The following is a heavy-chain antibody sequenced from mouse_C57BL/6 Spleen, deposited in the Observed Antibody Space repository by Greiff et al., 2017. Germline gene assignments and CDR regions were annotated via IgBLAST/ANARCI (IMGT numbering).Heavy chain of an antibody. Sequence: VQRVESGPGLVQPSQSLSITCTVSGFSLTSYGVHWVRQSPGKGLEWLGVIWSGGSTDYNAAFISRLSISKDNSKSQVFFKMNSLQADDTAIYYCARNRGYGSSYGYFYVWGTGTTVTVSS. V-gene: IGHV2-2*01. CDR3: ARNRGYGSSYGYFYV. CDR1: GFSLTSYG. D-gene: IGHD1-1*01. CDR2: IWSGGST. J-gene: IGHJ1*03.